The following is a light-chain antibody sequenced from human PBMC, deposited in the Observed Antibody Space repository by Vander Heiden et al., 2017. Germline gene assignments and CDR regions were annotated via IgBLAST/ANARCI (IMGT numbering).Light chain of an antibody. CDR2: DAS. V-gene: IGKV3-11*01. CDR3: QQRGNWPLT. Sequence: EIVLTQSPATPSLSPGERATLSCRASQSVGNLLAWYQQKPGQAPRLLISDASNRVTGIPARFSGSGSGTDFTLTISSLEPDDFAVYYCQQRGNWPLTFGGGTKVEIK. J-gene: IGKJ4*01. CDR1: QSVGNL.